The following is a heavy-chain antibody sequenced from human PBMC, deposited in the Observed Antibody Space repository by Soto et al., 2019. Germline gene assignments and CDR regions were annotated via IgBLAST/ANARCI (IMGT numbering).Heavy chain of an antibody. CDR2: IFPGDSDT. CDR3: AAGSDYGGAFLY. D-gene: IGHD6-25*01. Sequence: GESLKISCKAAGYSFTTSWIGWVRQVPGKGLEWMGVIFPGDSDTRYSPSFEGHASISADKSITSAYPEWSTLKASDTAIYYCAAGSDYGGAFLYWGQGSLVTVSS. J-gene: IGHJ4*02. V-gene: IGHV5-51*01. CDR1: GYSFTTSW.